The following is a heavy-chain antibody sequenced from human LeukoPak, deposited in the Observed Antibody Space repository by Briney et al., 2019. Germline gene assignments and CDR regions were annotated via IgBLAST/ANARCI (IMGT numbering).Heavy chain of an antibody. V-gene: IGHV4-30-4*01. Sequence: KTSRTLSLTCTVSGGSISSGDYYWSWIRQPPGKGLEWIGYIYYSGSTYYNPSLKSRVSTSVDTSENQFSLKLSSVTAADTAVYYCARHPGDGDYGMDVWGKGTTVTVSS. J-gene: IGHJ6*04. D-gene: IGHD4-17*01. CDR2: IYYSGST. CDR1: GGSISSGDYY. CDR3: ARHPGDGDYGMDV.